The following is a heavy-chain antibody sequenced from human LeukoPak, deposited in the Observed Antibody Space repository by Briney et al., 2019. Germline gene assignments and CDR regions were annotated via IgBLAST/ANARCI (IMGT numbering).Heavy chain of an antibody. CDR3: AKDERNWNYNLASQTYD. V-gene: IGHV3-7*03. D-gene: IGHD1-7*01. CDR2: IKQDGSEK. CDR1: GFTFSSYW. Sequence: GGSLRLSCAASGFTFSSYWMSWVHQAPGKGLEWVANIKQDGSEKYYVDSVKGRFTISRDNAKNTLYLQMSSLRAEDTAVYYCAKDERNWNYNLASQTYDWGQGTLVTVSS. J-gene: IGHJ4*02.